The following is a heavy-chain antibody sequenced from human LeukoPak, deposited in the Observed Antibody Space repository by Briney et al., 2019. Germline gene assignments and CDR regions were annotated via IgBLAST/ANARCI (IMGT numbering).Heavy chain of an antibody. CDR1: GFTFSSYA. J-gene: IGHJ5*02. V-gene: IGHV3-23*01. D-gene: IGHD2-2*01. Sequence: PGGSRRLSCAASGFTFSSYAMSWVRQAPGKGLEWVSAISGSGGSTYYADSVKGRFTISRDNSKNTLYLQMNSLRAEDTAVYYCARGAEGPGYCSSTSCYANWFDPWGQGTLVTVSS. CDR3: ARGAEGPGYCSSTSCYANWFDP. CDR2: ISGSGGST.